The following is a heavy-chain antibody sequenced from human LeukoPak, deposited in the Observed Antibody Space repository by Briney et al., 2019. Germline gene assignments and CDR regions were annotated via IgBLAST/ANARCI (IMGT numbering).Heavy chain of an antibody. D-gene: IGHD6-19*01. CDR1: GYTFTSYG. CDR2: VSAHNGNT. CDR3: ARLDSSGWYSCH. J-gene: IGHJ4*02. Sequence: GASVKVSCKASGYTFTSYGISWVRQAPGQWLEWMGWVSAHNGNTNYAQKLQGRVTMTTDTSTSTAYMELRSLRSDDTAVYYCARLDSSGWYSCHWGQGTLVTVSS. V-gene: IGHV1-18*01.